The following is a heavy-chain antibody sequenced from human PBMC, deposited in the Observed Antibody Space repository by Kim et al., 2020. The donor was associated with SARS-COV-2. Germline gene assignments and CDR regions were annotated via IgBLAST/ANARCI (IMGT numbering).Heavy chain of an antibody. CDR1: GFTFSSYA. V-gene: IGHV3-23*01. Sequence: GGSLRLSCAASGFTFSSYAMSWVRQAPGKGLEWVSAISGSGGSTYYADSVKGRFTISRDNSKNTLYLQMNSLRAEDTAVYYCAKGTGHTWGGPDAFDIWGQGTMVTVSS. CDR2: ISGSGGST. D-gene: IGHD3-9*01. J-gene: IGHJ3*02. CDR3: AKGTGHTWGGPDAFDI.